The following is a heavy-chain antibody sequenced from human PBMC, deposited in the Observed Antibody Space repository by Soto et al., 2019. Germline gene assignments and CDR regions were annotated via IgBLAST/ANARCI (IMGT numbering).Heavy chain of an antibody. CDR2: IYHSGST. Sequence: SETLSLTCTVSGGSISSSSYYWGWIRQPPGKGLEWIGEIYHSGSTNYNPSLKSRVTISVDKSKNQFSLKLSSVTAADTAVYYCARAQGTIFGVVLDYWGQGTLVTVSS. CDR1: GGSISSSSYY. CDR3: ARAQGTIFGVVLDY. V-gene: IGHV4-39*07. J-gene: IGHJ4*02. D-gene: IGHD3-3*01.